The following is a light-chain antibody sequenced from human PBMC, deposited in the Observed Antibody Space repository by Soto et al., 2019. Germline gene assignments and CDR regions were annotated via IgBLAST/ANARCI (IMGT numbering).Light chain of an antibody. CDR1: QSVNSNH. J-gene: IGKJ5*01. CDR3: KQYGSSLVT. CDR2: GAS. Sequence: EIVLTQSPGTLSLSPGERATLSCRASQSVNSNHLAWYQQRPGQAPRLLIYGASIRATGIPARFSGSGSGTDFTLTISRLEPEYFAEFYCKQYGSSLVTFGQGTRLEIK. V-gene: IGKV3-20*01.